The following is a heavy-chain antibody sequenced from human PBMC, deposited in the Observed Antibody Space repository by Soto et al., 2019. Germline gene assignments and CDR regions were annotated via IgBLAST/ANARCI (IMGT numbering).Heavy chain of an antibody. Sequence: SQTLSLTCVISGDSVSSNSAAWNLIRQSPSRGLEWLGRTYYRSKWYNDYAVSVKSRITINPDTSKNQFSLQLSSVTPEDTAVYYCVRTPASGSLDPWGQGALVTVSS. CDR1: GDSVSSNSAA. V-gene: IGHV6-1*01. CDR2: TYYRSKWYN. D-gene: IGHD6-13*01. CDR3: VRTPASGSLDP. J-gene: IGHJ5*02.